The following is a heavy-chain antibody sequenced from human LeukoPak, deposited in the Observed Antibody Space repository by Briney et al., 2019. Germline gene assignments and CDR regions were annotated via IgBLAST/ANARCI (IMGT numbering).Heavy chain of an antibody. CDR2: INHSGST. D-gene: IGHD5-24*01. V-gene: IGHV4-34*01. CDR1: GGSFSGYY. J-gene: IGHJ4*02. CDR3: ARGLHNGYNYPFDY. Sequence: SETLSLTCAVYGGSFSGYYWSWIRQPPGRGLEWIGEINHSGSTNYNPSLKSRVTISVDTSKNQFSLKLSSVTAADTAVYYCARGLHNGYNYPFDYWGQGTLVTVSS.